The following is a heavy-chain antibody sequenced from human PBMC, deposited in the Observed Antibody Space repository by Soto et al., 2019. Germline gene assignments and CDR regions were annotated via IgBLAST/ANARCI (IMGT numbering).Heavy chain of an antibody. CDR3: ARSPYSSSRLDY. CDR1: GFIFSNYW. Sequence: GGSLRLSCAASGFIFSNYWMHWVRQAPGKGLVWVSRINSDGSTTTYADSVKGRFTISRDNAKNTLYLQMNSLRVEDTAVYYCARSPYSSSRLDYWGQGILVTVSS. J-gene: IGHJ4*02. CDR2: INSDGSTT. D-gene: IGHD6-13*01. V-gene: IGHV3-74*03.